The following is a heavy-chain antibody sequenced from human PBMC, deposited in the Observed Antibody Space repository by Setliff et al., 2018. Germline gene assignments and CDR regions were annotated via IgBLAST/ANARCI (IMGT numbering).Heavy chain of an antibody. J-gene: IGHJ6*03. Sequence: GASVKVSCKASGGTFNNYGVTWVRQAPGQGLEWMGGTIPFFGTTNYAQKFQGRVTITTDESTSTAYMELSSLRTEDTAVYYCAREGVDARSSTDYRYYMDVWGKGTTVTVS. D-gene: IGHD2-8*01. CDR2: TIPFFGTT. V-gene: IGHV1-69*05. CDR3: AREGVDARSSTDYRYYMDV. CDR1: GGTFNNYG.